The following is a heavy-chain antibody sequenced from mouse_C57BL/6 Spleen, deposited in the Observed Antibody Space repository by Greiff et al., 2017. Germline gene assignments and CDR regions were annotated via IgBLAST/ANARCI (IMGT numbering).Heavy chain of an antibody. CDR1: GYTFTSYW. V-gene: IGHV1-55*01. D-gene: IGHD1-1*01. CDR2: IYPGSGST. CDR3: ASYGGSYRFYFDY. Sequence: VQLQQPGAELVKPGASVKMSCKASGYTFTSYWITWVKQRPGQGLEWIGDIYPGSGSTNYNEKFKSKATLSVDTSYSTAYLQLSSLTSEDSAVYYCASYGGSYRFYFDYWGQGTTLTVSS. J-gene: IGHJ2*01.